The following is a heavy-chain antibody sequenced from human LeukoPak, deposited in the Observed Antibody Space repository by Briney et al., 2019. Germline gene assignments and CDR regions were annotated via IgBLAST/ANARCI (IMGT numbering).Heavy chain of an antibody. CDR2: IKYDGSKI. J-gene: IGHJ4*02. CDR3: VRDGDSLDF. CDR1: GFRFRDYW. Sequence: GGSLGLSCAASGFRFRDYWMSWVRQAPGKGLEWVADIKYDGSKIYYVDSVKGRFTISRDNAKASLFLQMNSLRAEDSGVYFCVRDGDSLDFWGQGTLVTVSP. D-gene: IGHD2-21*02. V-gene: IGHV3-7*01.